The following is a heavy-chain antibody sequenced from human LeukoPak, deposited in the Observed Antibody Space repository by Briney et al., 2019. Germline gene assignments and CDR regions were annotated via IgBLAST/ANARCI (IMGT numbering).Heavy chain of an antibody. V-gene: IGHV3-30*02. D-gene: IGHD5-12*01. CDR3: ARDENGDSDFDL. CDR2: IRYDGSNK. CDR1: GLTFSSYG. J-gene: IGHJ2*01. Sequence: PGGSLRLSCAASGLTFSSYGMHWVRQAPGKGLEWVAFIRYDGSNKYYADSVKGRFTISRDDAKNSLYVQMNNLRVEDTAVYYCARDENGDSDFDLWGRGTLVTVSS.